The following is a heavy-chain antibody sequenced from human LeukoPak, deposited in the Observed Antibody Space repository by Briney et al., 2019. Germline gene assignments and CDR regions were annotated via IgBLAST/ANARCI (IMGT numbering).Heavy chain of an antibody. CDR1: GGSFSGYY. CDR2: INHSGST. D-gene: IGHD3-10*01. V-gene: IGHV4-34*01. CDR3: ARLPFTYGSGSYALDV. Sequence: SETLSLTCAVYGGSFSGYYWSWIRQPPGKGLEWIGEINHSGSTNYNPSLKSRVTISVDTSKNQFSLKLSSVTAADTAVYYCARLPFTYGSGSYALDVWGKGTTVTISS. J-gene: IGHJ6*04.